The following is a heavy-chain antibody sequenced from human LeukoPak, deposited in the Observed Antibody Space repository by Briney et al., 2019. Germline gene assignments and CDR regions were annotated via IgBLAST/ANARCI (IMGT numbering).Heavy chain of an antibody. CDR1: GGSISSKSYY. J-gene: IGHJ4*02. V-gene: IGHV4-61*02. Sequence: SETLSLTCTVSGGSISSKSYYWSWIRQPAGEGLEWIGRIYASGSTDYNPSLKSRVTISRDTSKNELSLILSSVTAADTAVYFCARDSPPAYCSSGSCYFDSWGQGTLVTVSS. CDR2: IYASGST. CDR3: ARDSPPAYCSSGSCYFDS. D-gene: IGHD2-15*01.